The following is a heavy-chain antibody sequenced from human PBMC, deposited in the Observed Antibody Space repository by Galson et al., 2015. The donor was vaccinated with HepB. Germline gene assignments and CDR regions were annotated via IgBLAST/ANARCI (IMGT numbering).Heavy chain of an antibody. V-gene: IGHV5-51*01. D-gene: IGHD3-3*01. CDR3: AGGQSVTIFGVAPRPDAFDI. J-gene: IGHJ3*02. CDR2: IYPGDSDT. CDR1: GYSFTPYW. Sequence: QSGAEVKKPGESLKISCKGSGYSFTPYWIGWVRQMPGKGLEWMGIIYPGDSDTRYSPSFQGQVTISADKSISTAYLQWSSLKASDAAMYYCAGGQSVTIFGVAPRPDAFDIWGQGTMVTVSS.